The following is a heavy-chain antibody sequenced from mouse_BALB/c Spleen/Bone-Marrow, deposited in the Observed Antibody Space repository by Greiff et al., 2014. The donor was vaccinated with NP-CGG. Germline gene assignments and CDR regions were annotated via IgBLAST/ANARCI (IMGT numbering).Heavy chain of an antibody. D-gene: IGHD2-1*01. Sequence: VQLQQSGTVLARPGASVKMSCKASGYTFTSYWMHWVKQRPGQGLEWIGAIYPGNSDTSYNQKFKGKAKLTAVTSTSTAYMEHSSLTNEDSAIDYCTVPYGNYVGYYAMDYWGQGTSATVSS. J-gene: IGHJ4*01. CDR3: TVPYGNYVGYYAMDY. V-gene: IGHV1-5*01. CDR1: GYTFTSYW. CDR2: IYPGNSDT.